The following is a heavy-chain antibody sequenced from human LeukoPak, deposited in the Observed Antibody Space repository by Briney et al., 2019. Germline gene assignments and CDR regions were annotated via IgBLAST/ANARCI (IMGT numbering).Heavy chain of an antibody. J-gene: IGHJ4*02. V-gene: IGHV4-4*07. CDR1: GGSISSYY. Sequence: SETLSLTCTVSGGSISSYYWTWIRQPARKGLEWIGRIHTSGNTNYSPALKSRVTISVDTSKNQFALRLSSVTAADTAVYYCARNQLRHIFFGAFEDYWGQGTLVTVFS. CDR2: IHTSGNT. CDR3: ARNQLRHIFFGAFEDY. D-gene: IGHD3-10*01.